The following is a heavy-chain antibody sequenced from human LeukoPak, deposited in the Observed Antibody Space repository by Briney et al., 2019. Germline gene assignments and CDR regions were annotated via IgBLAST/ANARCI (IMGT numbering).Heavy chain of an antibody. CDR1: GYTFTSYY. CDR3: ARGYYYDSSGYSYSGYFDY. D-gene: IGHD3-22*01. V-gene: IGHV1-46*01. J-gene: IGHJ4*02. CDR2: INPSGGST. Sequence: ASVKVSCKASGYTFTSYYMHWVRQPPGQGLEWIVSINPSGGSTSYAQKFQGRVTMTRDMSKSTVYMELSSLRYEDTAVYYCARGYYYDSSGYSYSGYFDYWGQGTLVTVSS.